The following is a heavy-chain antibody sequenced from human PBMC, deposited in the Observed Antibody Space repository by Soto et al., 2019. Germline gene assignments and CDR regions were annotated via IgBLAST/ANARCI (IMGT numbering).Heavy chain of an antibody. CDR3: ARYGRYSSSSYTLWAVIDY. CDR2: INPSGGST. CDR1: GYTFTSYY. Sequence: QVQLVQSGAEVKKPGASVKVSCKASGYTFTSYYMHWVRQAPGQGLEWMGIINPSGGSTSYAQKFQGRVTMTRDTSTSTVYMELSSLRSEDTAVYYCARYGRYSSSSYTLWAVIDYWGQGTLVTVSS. D-gene: IGHD6-6*01. J-gene: IGHJ4*02. V-gene: IGHV1-46*01.